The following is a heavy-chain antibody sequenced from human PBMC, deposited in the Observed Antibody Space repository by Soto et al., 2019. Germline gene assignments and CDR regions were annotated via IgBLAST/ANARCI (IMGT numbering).Heavy chain of an antibody. Sequence: GGSLRLSCAASGFTFSSYAMSWFRQAPGKGLEWVSAISGSGGSTYYADSVKGRFTISRDNSKNTLYLQMNSLRAEDTAVYYCAKDDGYGYGRGYYWGQGTLVTVSS. CDR3: AKDDGYGYGRGYY. CDR1: GFTFSSYA. J-gene: IGHJ4*02. D-gene: IGHD5-18*01. CDR2: ISGSGGST. V-gene: IGHV3-23*01.